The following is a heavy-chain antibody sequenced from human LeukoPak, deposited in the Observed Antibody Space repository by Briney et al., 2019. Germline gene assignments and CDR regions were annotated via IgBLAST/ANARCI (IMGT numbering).Heavy chain of an antibody. CDR2: ITSDGSST. J-gene: IGHJ4*02. CDR1: GFTFSSYW. D-gene: IGHD5-24*01. V-gene: IGHV3-74*01. Sequence: GGSLRLSCAASGFTFSSYWMHWVRQAPGKGLVWVSRITSDGSSTAYADSVKGRFTISRDNAKNTLYLQMNSLSGVNTAVYYCARVAGTYQASRCDYWGQGTLVTVSS. CDR3: ARVAGTYQASRCDY.